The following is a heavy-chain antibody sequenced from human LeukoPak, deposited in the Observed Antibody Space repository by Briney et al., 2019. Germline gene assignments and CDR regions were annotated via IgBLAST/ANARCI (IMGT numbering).Heavy chain of an antibody. CDR2: ISAYNGNT. CDR1: GYTFTSYG. D-gene: IGHD3-3*01. J-gene: IGHJ4*02. CDR3: ARGMITIFPFDY. Sequence: GASVKVSCKASGYTFTSYGIGWVRQAPGQGLEWMGWISAYNGNTNYAQKFQGRVTLTRDTSTSTAYMELRSLRSDDMAVYYCARGMITIFPFDYWGQGTLVTVSS. V-gene: IGHV1-18*03.